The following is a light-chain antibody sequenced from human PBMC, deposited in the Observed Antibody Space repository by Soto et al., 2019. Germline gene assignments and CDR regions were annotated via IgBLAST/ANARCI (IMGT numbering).Light chain of an antibody. CDR1: QTINKW. CDR3: HPYSDFSP. CDR2: DAS. J-gene: IGKJ1*01. V-gene: IGKV1-5*01. Sequence: DSGMTQSTSTLSASVGERVTITCRASQTINKWLAWYQQKPGKAPQLLISDASSLQSGVPSRFSGSGSGTEFTLTISSLRPEDFATYYCHPYSDFSPFGHVTKVDIK.